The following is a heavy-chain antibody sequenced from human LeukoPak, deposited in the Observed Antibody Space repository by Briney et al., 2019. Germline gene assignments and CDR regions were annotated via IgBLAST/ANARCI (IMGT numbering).Heavy chain of an antibody. Sequence: PGGSLRLSCAASGFTFYDYGMSWVRHAPGKGLEWVSGINWNGGSTGYADSVKGRFTISRDNARNSLYLQMNNLRAEDTALYYCARMNSSRWELLRFDYWGQGTLVTVSS. V-gene: IGHV3-20*04. CDR1: GFTFYDYG. D-gene: IGHD1-26*01. J-gene: IGHJ4*02. CDR3: ARMNSSRWELLRFDY. CDR2: INWNGGST.